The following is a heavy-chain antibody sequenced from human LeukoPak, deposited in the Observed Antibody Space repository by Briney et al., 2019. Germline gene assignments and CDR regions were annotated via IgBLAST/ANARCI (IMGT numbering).Heavy chain of an antibody. Sequence: GGSLRPSCAASGLTFSTYWMSWVRQAPGKGLEWVANINEDGSEKHYVDSVKGRFTISRDNAKNSLYLQMNSLRAEDTAVYYCARDGPDYTTDFDYWGQGTLVTVSS. D-gene: IGHD1-26*01. CDR1: GLTFSTYW. J-gene: IGHJ4*02. V-gene: IGHV3-7*01. CDR3: ARDGPDYTTDFDY. CDR2: INEDGSEK.